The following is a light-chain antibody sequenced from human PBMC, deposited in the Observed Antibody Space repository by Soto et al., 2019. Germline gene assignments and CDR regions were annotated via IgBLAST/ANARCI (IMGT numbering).Light chain of an antibody. CDR1: QSISSW. J-gene: IGKJ1*01. V-gene: IGKV1-5*01. Sequence: NQMTHSPSTLSSSVGDRVTITCRASQSISSWLAWYQQKPGKAPKLLIYDASSLESGVPSRFSGSGSGTEFTLTISSLQTDDFATYYCQQYNSYGTFGQGTKVDIK. CDR2: DAS. CDR3: QQYNSYGT.